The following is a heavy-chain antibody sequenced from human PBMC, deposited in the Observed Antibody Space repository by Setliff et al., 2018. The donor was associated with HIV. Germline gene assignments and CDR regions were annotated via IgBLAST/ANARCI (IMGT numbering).Heavy chain of an antibody. CDR1: GASISSGGFY. CDR2: IYYSGTT. D-gene: IGHD3-10*01. CDR3: ARTYYYASGSFYSQGYYFDY. V-gene: IGHV4-31*03. Sequence: SETLSLTCNVSGASISSGGFYWTWIRHHPGRGLEWIGYIYYSGTTYYNPSLKSRLTISRDTSQNHFSLELSSVTAADTAVYYCARTYYYASGSFYSQGYYFDYWG. J-gene: IGHJ4*01.